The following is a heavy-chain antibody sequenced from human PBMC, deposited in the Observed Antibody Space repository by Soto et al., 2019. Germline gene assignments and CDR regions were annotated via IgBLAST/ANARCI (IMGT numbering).Heavy chain of an antibody. CDR1: GFTFSSYS. Sequence: EVQLVESGGGLVKPGGSLRLSCAASGFTFSSYSMNWVRQAPGKGLEWVSSISSSSSYIYYADSVKGRFTISRDNAKTSLYLQMNSLRAEDTAVYYCARIRFGVGLRPDFDYWGQGSLVTVSS. D-gene: IGHD3-3*01. CDR3: ARIRFGVGLRPDFDY. V-gene: IGHV3-21*01. CDR2: ISSSSSYI. J-gene: IGHJ4*02.